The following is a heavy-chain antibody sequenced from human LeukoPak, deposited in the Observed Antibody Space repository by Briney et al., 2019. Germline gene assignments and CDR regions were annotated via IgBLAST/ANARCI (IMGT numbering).Heavy chain of an antibody. CDR2: IWYDGSNK. CDR1: GFTFSSYG. Sequence: GGSLRLSCAASGFTFSSYGMHWVRQAPGKGLEWEAVIWYDGSNKYYADSVKGRFTISRDNSKNTLYLQMNSLRAEDTAVYYCARVHRFIAAARHYYYYGMDVWGQGTTVTVSS. CDR3: ARVHRFIAAARHYYYYGMDV. V-gene: IGHV3-33*01. J-gene: IGHJ6*02. D-gene: IGHD6-13*01.